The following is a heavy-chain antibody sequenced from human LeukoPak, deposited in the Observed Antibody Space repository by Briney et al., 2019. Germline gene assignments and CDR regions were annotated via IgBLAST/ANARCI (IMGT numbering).Heavy chain of an antibody. CDR3: ARVGVDSGSYKGADY. CDR1: GFTFSTYT. V-gene: IGHV3-21*01. D-gene: IGHD1-26*01. CDR2: ISNSGAYV. Sequence: GGSLRLSCAASGFTFSTYTMNWVRQAPGEGLEWVSSISNSGAYVYYADSVQGRFTISRDNAKNSLYLQMNSLRSEDTAVYYCARVGVDSGSYKGADYWGQGTLVSVSS. J-gene: IGHJ4*02.